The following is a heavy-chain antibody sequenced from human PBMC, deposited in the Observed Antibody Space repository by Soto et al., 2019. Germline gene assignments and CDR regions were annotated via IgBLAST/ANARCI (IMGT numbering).Heavy chain of an antibody. CDR1: GYTFTSYY. CDR2: INPSGGST. J-gene: IGHJ4*02. V-gene: IGHV1-46*01. Sequence: QVQLVQSGAEVKKPGASVKVSCKASGYTFTSYYMHWVRQAPGQGLEWMGIINPSGGSTSYAQKVQGRVTMTRDTSTSTVYMELSSLRSEDTAVYYCARDLEDSSSWSRTYYFDYWGQGTLVTVSS. D-gene: IGHD6-13*01. CDR3: ARDLEDSSSWSRTYYFDY.